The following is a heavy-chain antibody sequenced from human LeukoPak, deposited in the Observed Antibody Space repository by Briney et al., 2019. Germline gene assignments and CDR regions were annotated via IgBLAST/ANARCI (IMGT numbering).Heavy chain of an antibody. CDR3: ARRASMSSWYYFDY. CDR2: VSSTGGTT. CDR1: GFTFSNYA. V-gene: IGHV3-23*01. J-gene: IGHJ4*02. Sequence: GGSLRLSCAASGFTFSNYAMSWVRQAPGKGLEWVSSVSSTGGTTYYADSVKGRFTISRDNSKNTLYLQMNSLRAEDTAVYYCARRASMSSWYYFDYWGQGTLVTVSS. D-gene: IGHD6-13*01.